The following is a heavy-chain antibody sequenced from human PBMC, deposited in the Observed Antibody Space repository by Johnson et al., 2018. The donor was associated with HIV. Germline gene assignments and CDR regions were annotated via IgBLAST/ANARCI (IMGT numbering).Heavy chain of an antibody. J-gene: IGHJ3*02. Sequence: QVQLVESGGGVVQPGRSLRLSCAASGFTFSSYPMHWVRQAPGKGLQWVAVISYDGSNKYFADYVKGRFTISRDNSKKTVSLQMNSLRPYDTAVYDCARGGGCGGDCYAGYDAFDIWGQGTMVTVSS. CDR2: ISYDGSNK. CDR1: GFTFSSYP. V-gene: IGHV3-30*04. CDR3: ARGGGCGGDCYAGYDAFDI. D-gene: IGHD2-21*01.